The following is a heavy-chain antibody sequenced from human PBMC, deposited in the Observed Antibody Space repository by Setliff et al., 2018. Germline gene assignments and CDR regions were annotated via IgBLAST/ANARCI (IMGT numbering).Heavy chain of an antibody. CDR3: AREAVVVVSPTDYRYYMDV. J-gene: IGHJ6*03. CDR1: GGTFTSFG. V-gene: IGHV1-69*05. D-gene: IGHD2-15*01. CDR2: INPFFGTT. Sequence: SVKVSCKASGGTFTSFGINWVRQAPGQGLEWMGGINPFFGTTNYAQKFQGRVTITTDESTSTAYMELNSLNSEDTALYYCAREAVVVVSPTDYRYYMDVWGKGTTVTVSS.